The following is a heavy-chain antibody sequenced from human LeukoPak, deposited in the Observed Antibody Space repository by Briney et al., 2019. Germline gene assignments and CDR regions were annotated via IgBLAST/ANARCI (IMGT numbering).Heavy chain of an antibody. CDR2: INAGNGNT. CDR3: ARDTYYYDSSGYLPFDY. Sequence: GASVTVSFTASGYTFTIYAMHWVRQAPGQRLEWMGWINAGNGNTKYSQKFQGRVTITRDTSASTAYMELSSLRSEDTAVYYCARDTYYYDSSGYLPFDYWGQGTLVTVSS. CDR1: GYTFTIYA. J-gene: IGHJ4*02. D-gene: IGHD3-22*01. V-gene: IGHV1-3*01.